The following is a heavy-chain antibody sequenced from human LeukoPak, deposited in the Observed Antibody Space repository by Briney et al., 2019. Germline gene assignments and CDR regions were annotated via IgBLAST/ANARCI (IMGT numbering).Heavy chain of an antibody. D-gene: IGHD6-6*01. CDR3: ARGGAARPDF. V-gene: IGHV3-7*01. CDR1: GFTFSNAW. J-gene: IGHJ4*02. CDR2: IKADGGEK. Sequence: GGSLRLSCAASGFTFSNAWMSWVRQAPGKGLEWVAKIKADGGEKDHVASVKGRFTISRDNAKNSLYLQMNSLRVEDTAVYYCARGGAARPDFWGQGTLVTVSS.